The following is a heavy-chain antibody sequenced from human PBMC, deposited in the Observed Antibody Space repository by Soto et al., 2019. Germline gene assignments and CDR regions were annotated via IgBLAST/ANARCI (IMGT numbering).Heavy chain of an antibody. V-gene: IGHV3-33*01. CDR2: IWYDGTNK. CDR1: GFTFSSYG. D-gene: IGHD6-13*01. Sequence: GSLRLSCAASGFTFSSYGMHWVRQAPGKGLEWVAVIWYDGTNKYYVDSVKGRFTISKDNSKNTLYLQMNSLRAEDTAIYYCARDIGDQTSRWIDSFDIWGQGTMVTASS. CDR3: ARDIGDQTSRWIDSFDI. J-gene: IGHJ3*02.